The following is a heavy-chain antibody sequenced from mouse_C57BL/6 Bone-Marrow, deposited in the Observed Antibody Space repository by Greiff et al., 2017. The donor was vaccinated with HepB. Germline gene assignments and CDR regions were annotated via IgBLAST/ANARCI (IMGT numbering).Heavy chain of an antibody. CDR3: ARSRAAQATFDY. Sequence: VKLQESGAELVRPGTSVKVSCKASGYAFTNYLIEWVKQRPGQGLEWIGVINPGSGGTNYNEKFKGKATLTADKSSSTAYMQLSSLTSEDSAVYFCARSRAAQATFDYWGQGTTLTVSS. V-gene: IGHV1-54*01. CDR1: GYAFTNYL. CDR2: INPGSGGT. D-gene: IGHD3-2*02. J-gene: IGHJ2*01.